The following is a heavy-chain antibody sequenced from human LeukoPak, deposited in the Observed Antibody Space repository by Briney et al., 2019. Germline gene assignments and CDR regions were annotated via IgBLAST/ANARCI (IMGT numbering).Heavy chain of an antibody. D-gene: IGHD3-9*01. CDR3: ARGNILTGYCFDF. V-gene: IGHV4-34*01. Sequence: SETLSLTRAVYGESITGHYWSWIRQTPGRGLEWVGDIHYTGATSYNPSLKSRATISTDTSKNQFSLRLSSVTAADTAVYYCARGNILTGYCFDFWGQGALVTVSS. CDR2: IHYTGAT. J-gene: IGHJ4*02. CDR1: GESITGHY.